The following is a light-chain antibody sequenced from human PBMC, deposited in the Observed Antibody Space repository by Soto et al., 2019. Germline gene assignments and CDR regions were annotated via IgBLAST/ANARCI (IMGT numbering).Light chain of an antibody. CDR2: GAS. J-gene: IGKJ1*01. Sequence: EIVLTQSPGTLSLSPGERATLSCRASQSVSSSYLAWYKQKPGQAPSLLIYGASSRATGIPDRFSGSGSGTDFTLTISRLEPEDFAMYYCQQYGSSPRTFGQGTKVDIK. CDR1: QSVSSSY. CDR3: QQYGSSPRT. V-gene: IGKV3-20*01.